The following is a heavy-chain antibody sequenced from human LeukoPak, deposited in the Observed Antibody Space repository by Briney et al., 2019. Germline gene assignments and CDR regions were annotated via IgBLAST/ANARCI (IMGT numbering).Heavy chain of an antibody. CDR1: GDSISSRSSY. Sequence: SETLSLTCTVSGDSISSRSSYWGWIRQPPGKGLEWIGSISYSGSTFYNPSLKSRVTMSVDTSKNQFSLKLSSVTAADTAVYYCASRRRYRYYYDSSGSNEDWFDPWGQGTLVTVSS. CDR2: ISYSGST. CDR3: ASRRRYRYYYDSSGSNEDWFDP. V-gene: IGHV4-39*07. J-gene: IGHJ5*02. D-gene: IGHD3-22*01.